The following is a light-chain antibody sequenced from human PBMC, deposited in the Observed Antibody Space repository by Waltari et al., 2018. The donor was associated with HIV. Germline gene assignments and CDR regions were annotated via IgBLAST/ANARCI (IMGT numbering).Light chain of an antibody. Sequence: EIVLTQSPGTLSLSPGERATLSCRASQSVTSNYLAWYQQKPGQAPRLPIFGASSRATGIADRFSGSGSGTDFTLTINRLEPEDFALYYCQQYGASPYTFGQGTKLDIK. CDR1: QSVTSNY. CDR2: GAS. CDR3: QQYGASPYT. J-gene: IGKJ2*01. V-gene: IGKV3-20*01.